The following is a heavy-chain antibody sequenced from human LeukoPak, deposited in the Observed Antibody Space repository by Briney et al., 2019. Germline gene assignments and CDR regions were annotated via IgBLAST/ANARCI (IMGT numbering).Heavy chain of an antibody. V-gene: IGHV1-8*02. Sequence: ASVKVSCKASGYTFTSYGINWVRQATGQGLEWMGWMNPSNGNTGFAQKFQGRLTMTRDTSISTAYMELRGLTSDDTAVYFCARGSSEEMATIADWGQGTLVTVSS. D-gene: IGHD5-24*01. CDR1: GYTFTSYG. J-gene: IGHJ4*02. CDR2: MNPSNGNT. CDR3: ARGSSEEMATIAD.